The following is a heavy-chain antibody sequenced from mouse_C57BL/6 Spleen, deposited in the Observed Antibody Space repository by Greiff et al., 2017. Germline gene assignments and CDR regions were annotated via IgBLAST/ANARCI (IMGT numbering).Heavy chain of an antibody. V-gene: IGHV1-47*01. CDR3: ARRGYYYENDY. D-gene: IGHD1-1*01. J-gene: IGHJ2*01. CDR2: FHPYNDDT. Sequence: VKVVESGAELVKPGASVKMSCKASGYTFTTYPIEWMKQNHGKSLEWIGNFHPYNDDTKYNEKFKGKATLTVEKSSSTVYLELSRLTSDDSAVYYCARRGYYYENDYWGQGTTLTVSS. CDR1: GYTFTTYP.